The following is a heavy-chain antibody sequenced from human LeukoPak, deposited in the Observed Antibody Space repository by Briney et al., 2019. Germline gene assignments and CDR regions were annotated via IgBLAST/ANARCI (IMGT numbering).Heavy chain of an antibody. D-gene: IGHD3-3*01. J-gene: IGHJ6*02. Sequence: SETLSLTCTVSGGSISSYYWSWIRQPPEKGLEWIGYINYSGSTKYNPSLKSRVTISVDTSKNQFSLKLSSVTAADAAVYYCARAKGYYDFWSGYYILDVWGQGTTVTVSS. CDR1: GGSISSYY. V-gene: IGHV4-59*01. CDR2: INYSGST. CDR3: ARAKGYYDFWSGYYILDV.